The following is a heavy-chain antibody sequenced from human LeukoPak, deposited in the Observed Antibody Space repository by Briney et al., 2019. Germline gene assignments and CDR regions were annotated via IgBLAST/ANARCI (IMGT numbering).Heavy chain of an antibody. CDR1: GGSISSYY. CDR2: IYSSGSA. CDR3: ARGTDGDYVDY. J-gene: IGHJ4*02. V-gene: IGHV4-4*07. D-gene: IGHD4-17*01. Sequence: SETLSLTCTVSGGSISSYYCSWIRQPSGKGLEWLGRIYSSGSANYNPSLKSRVTMSVDTSKNQFSLKLRSVTAADTAVYYCARGTDGDYVDYWGQGTLVTVSS.